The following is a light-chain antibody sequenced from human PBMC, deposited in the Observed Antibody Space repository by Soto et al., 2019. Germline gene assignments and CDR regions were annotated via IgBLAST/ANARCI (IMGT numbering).Light chain of an antibody. Sequence: QSALTQPASGSGAPGQAIPISCTGTSSDVGNYNYVSWYQQYPGRVPKLLIYMVSNRPSGVSNRFSGSKSGNTASLTISGLQAEDEADYFCTSPTPGSLYVFGTGTKVTVL. CDR1: SSDVGNYNY. CDR3: TSPTPGSLYV. J-gene: IGLJ1*01. CDR2: MVS. V-gene: IGLV2-14*01.